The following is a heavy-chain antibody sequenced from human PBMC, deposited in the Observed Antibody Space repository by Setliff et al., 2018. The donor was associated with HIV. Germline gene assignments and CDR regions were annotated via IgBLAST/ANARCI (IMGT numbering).Heavy chain of an antibody. Sequence: ASVKVSCKTSGYTFTDYYIHWVRQAPGQGLEWMGRINPNSGVTNYTQKFQGRVAMTRDTSINAVYMELSRLTFGDTAVYYCARSSYQQVDQKWANWFDPWGQGTLVTVSS. CDR3: ARSSYQQVDQKWANWFDP. CDR1: GYTFTDYY. J-gene: IGHJ5*02. CDR2: INPNSGVT. V-gene: IGHV1-2*06. D-gene: IGHD3-16*02.